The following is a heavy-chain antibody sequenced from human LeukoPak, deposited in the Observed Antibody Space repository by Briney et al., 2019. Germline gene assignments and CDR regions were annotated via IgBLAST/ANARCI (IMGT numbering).Heavy chain of an antibody. V-gene: IGHV3-21*01. CDR3: ARGLFATRAYSQDAFDI. CDR1: GLTFSSHS. CDR2: TSRSSNFT. Sequence: PGGCLRLSCSASGLTFSSHSMDWVRQPQGRGLGGVSSTSRSSNFTYYADSLKGRFTISRDNAKNSLYLQMNSLRAEDTAVYYCARGLFATRAYSQDAFDIWGQGTMVSVSS. D-gene: IGHD2-21*01. J-gene: IGHJ3*02.